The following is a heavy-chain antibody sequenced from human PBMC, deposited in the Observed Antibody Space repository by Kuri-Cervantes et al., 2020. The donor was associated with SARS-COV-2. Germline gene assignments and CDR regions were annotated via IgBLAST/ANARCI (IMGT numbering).Heavy chain of an antibody. Sequence: GESLKISCAASGFTFSSYSMNWVRQAPGKGLEWVSSISSSGTYIYYADSVKGRFTISRDIAKNSLYLQMNSLRAEDTAVYYCARDRHGDYFFDYWGQGTLVTVSS. V-gene: IGHV3-21*01. D-gene: IGHD4-17*01. CDR3: ARDRHGDYFFDY. CDR2: ISSSGTYI. CDR1: GFTFSSYS. J-gene: IGHJ4*02.